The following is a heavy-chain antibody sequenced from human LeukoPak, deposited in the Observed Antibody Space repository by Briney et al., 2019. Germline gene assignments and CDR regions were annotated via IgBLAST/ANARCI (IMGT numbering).Heavy chain of an antibody. Sequence: GGSLRLSCAASGFRFSDCWMSSVRQAPGKGLEWVASINPDGSVGKYVDSVEGRFTISRDNAKNSLYLQMNTLRAEDTALYYCERATYSHSTWHYWGQGTLVTVSS. D-gene: IGHD3-22*01. CDR1: GFRFSDCW. J-gene: IGHJ4*02. CDR3: ERATYSHSTWHY. CDR2: INPDGSVG. V-gene: IGHV3-7*01.